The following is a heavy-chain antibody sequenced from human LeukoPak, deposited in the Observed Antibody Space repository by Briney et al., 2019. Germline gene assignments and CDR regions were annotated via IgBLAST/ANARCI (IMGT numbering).Heavy chain of an antibody. D-gene: IGHD5-12*01. V-gene: IGHV3-7*01. Sequence: GGSLRLSXAASGFSFRDFWMTWVRQAPGKGLEGVANINQGGRVKYYVDSVRGRFTISRDDAESSLYVQMNSLRDADTAVYYCARFGYSGWNLEYWGQGTLVTVSS. CDR1: GFSFRDFW. CDR3: ARFGYSGWNLEY. CDR2: INQGGRVK. J-gene: IGHJ4*02.